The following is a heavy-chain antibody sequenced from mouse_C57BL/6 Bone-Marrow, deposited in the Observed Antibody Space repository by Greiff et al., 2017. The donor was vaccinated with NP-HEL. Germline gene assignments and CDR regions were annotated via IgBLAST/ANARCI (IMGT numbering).Heavy chain of an antibody. CDR3: TTGGSSPYAMYY. Sequence: VQLKESGAELVRPGASVKLSCTVSGFNIKDDYMHWVKQRPEKGLEWIGWIDPENGDTEYASKFQGKATITADTSANTAYLQRSNLTSEDTAVYYCTTGGSSPYAMYYWGQGTSVTVSS. D-gene: IGHD1-1*01. CDR2: IDPENGDT. J-gene: IGHJ4*01. CDR1: GFNIKDDY. V-gene: IGHV14-4*01.